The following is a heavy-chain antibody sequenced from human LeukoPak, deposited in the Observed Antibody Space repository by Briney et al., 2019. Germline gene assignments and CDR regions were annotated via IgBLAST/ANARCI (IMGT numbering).Heavy chain of an antibody. V-gene: IGHV4-59*01. CDR3: ARVGKPTVWGSYRYPYYFDY. CDR1: GGSISSYY. Sequence: PSETLSLTCTVSGGSISSYYWSWIRQPPGKGLEWIGYIYYSGSTNHNPSLKSRVTISVDTSKNQFSLKLSSVTAVDTAVYYCARVGKPTVWGSYRYPYYFDYWGQGTLVTVSS. CDR2: IYYSGST. J-gene: IGHJ4*02. D-gene: IGHD3-16*02.